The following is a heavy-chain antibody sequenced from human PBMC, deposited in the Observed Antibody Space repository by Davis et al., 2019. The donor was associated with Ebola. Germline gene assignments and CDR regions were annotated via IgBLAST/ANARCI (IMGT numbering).Heavy chain of an antibody. V-gene: IGHV4-34*01. CDR3: ARVLYYYDSSGYYGY. CDR2: INHSGST. D-gene: IGHD3-22*01. CDR1: GGSFSGYY. Sequence: SETLSLTCAVYGGSFSGYYWSWIRQPPGKGLEWIGEINHSGSTNYNPSLKSRVTISVDTSKNQFSLKLSSVTAADTAVYYCARVLYYYDSSGYYGYWGQGTPVTVSS. J-gene: IGHJ4*02.